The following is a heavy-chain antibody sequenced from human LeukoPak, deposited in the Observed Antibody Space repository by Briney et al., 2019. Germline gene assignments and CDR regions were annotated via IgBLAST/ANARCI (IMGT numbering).Heavy chain of an antibody. CDR2: INHSGST. V-gene: IGHV4-34*01. CDR1: GGSFSGDY. D-gene: IGHD3-22*01. J-gene: IGHJ4*02. Sequence: SETLSLTCAVYGGSFSGDYWSWFRQPPGKGLEWIGEINHSGSTNYNPSLKGRVTISVDTSKNQFSLKLSSVTAADTAVYYCARVYYYDSSGSNMTPLYFDYWGQGTLVTVSS. CDR3: ARVYYYDSSGSNMTPLYFDY.